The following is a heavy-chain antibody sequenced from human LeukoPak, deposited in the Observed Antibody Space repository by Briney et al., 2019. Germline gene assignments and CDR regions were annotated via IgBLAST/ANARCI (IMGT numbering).Heavy chain of an antibody. CDR1: GYTFTSYY. V-gene: IGHV1-46*01. Sequence: GASVKVSCKASGYTFTSYYMHWVRQAPGQGLEWMGIINPSGGSTSYAQKFQGRVTMTRDTSTTTVYMELSSLRSDDTAVYYCARDIAAAPRDYWGQGTLVTVSS. J-gene: IGHJ4*02. CDR3: ARDIAAAPRDY. D-gene: IGHD6-25*01. CDR2: INPSGGST.